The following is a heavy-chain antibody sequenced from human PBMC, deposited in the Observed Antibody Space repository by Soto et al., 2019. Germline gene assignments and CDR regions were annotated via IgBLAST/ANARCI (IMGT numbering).Heavy chain of an antibody. J-gene: IGHJ6*02. D-gene: IGHD1-26*01. Sequence: QVQLVQSGAEVKKPGSSVKVSCKASGGTFSRYAISWVRQAPGQGLEWMGGIIPIFGTANYAQKFQGRVTITADESTSTAYMELSSLRSEDMAVYYCARDDSGSYPYYYYGMDVWGQGTTVTVSS. CDR1: GGTFSRYA. CDR3: ARDDSGSYPYYYYGMDV. CDR2: IIPIFGTA. V-gene: IGHV1-69*01.